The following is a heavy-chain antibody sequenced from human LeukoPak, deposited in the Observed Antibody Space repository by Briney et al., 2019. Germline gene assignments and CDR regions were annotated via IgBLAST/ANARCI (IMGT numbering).Heavy chain of an antibody. Sequence: SETLFLTCTVSGGSISPYYWSWIRQPPGKGLEWIGFISYSGSTNYNPSLRSRVTMSVDTSKNQFSLKLSSVTAADTAVYYCARGFSNGWYQDHWGQGTLVAVSS. D-gene: IGHD6-19*01. J-gene: IGHJ4*02. V-gene: IGHV4-59*01. CDR1: GGSISPYY. CDR3: ARGFSNGWYQDH. CDR2: ISYSGST.